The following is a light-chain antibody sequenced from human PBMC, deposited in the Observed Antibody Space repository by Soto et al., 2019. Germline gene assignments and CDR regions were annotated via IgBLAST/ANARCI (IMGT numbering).Light chain of an antibody. J-gene: IGKJ5*01. Sequence: EIVLTQSPATLSLSPGERATLSCRASQSVSRYLAWYQQKPGQAPRLLIYDASNRATGFPVRFSGSGSGTDFTLTISRLEPEDFAVYYCQQRSSWPITFGQGTRLEIK. V-gene: IGKV3-11*01. CDR2: DAS. CDR1: QSVSRY. CDR3: QQRSSWPIT.